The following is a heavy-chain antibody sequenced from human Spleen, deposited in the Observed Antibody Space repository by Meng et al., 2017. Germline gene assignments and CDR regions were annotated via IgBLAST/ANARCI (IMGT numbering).Heavy chain of an antibody. CDR2: ISSSSSYI. Sequence: EVQLVESGGGLVKHGGSLRLSCAASGFTFSSYSMNWVRQAPGKGLEWFSSISSSSSYIYYADSVKGRFTISRDNAKNSLYLQMNSLRAEDTAVYYCARAAYDFWSGYNWVETWGLGTLVTVSS. CDR3: ARAAYDFWSGYNWVET. J-gene: IGHJ5*01. D-gene: IGHD3-3*01. CDR1: GFTFSSYS. V-gene: IGHV3-21*01.